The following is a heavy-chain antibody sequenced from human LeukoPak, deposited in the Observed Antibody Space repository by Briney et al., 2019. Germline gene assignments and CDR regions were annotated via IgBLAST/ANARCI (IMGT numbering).Heavy chain of an antibody. D-gene: IGHD6-13*01. Sequence: SETLSLTCTVSGDSISSSSYYWGWIRQPPGKGLEWIASIFYSGSTYYNPSLKSRVTISVDTSKNQFSLKLRSVTSADTAVYYCARTYGSSWYSYYFDSWGQGTLVAVSS. CDR3: ARTYGSSWYSYYFDS. CDR1: GDSISSSSYY. CDR2: IFYSGST. V-gene: IGHV4-39*07. J-gene: IGHJ4*02.